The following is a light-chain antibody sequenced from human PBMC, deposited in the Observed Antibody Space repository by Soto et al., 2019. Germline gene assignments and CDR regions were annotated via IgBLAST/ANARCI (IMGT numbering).Light chain of an antibody. V-gene: IGLV2-23*01. Sequence: QSALTQPASVSGSHGQSISISCTAINREVGRHNLVSWYQQHPGKAPKLIMYDATRARSGVPIRFSASKSGNTATLTISWLRAEDDADYYCRSNAGTVFPWVLGGGTKLTAL. CDR1: NREVGRHNL. CDR2: DAT. J-gene: IGLJ3*02. CDR3: RSNAGTVFPWV.